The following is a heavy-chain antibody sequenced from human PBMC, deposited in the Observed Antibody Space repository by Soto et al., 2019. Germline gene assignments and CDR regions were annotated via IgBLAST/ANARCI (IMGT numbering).Heavy chain of an antibody. CDR2: INPSGGST. D-gene: IGHD3-22*01. J-gene: IGHJ6*02. CDR1: GYTFTSYY. V-gene: IGHV1-46*01. Sequence: ASVKVSCKASGYTFTSYYMHWVRQAPGQGLEWMGIINPSGGSTSYAQKFQGRVTMTRDTSTSTVYMELSSLRSEDTAVYYCASAPYYYDSSGYYKRGYYYGMDVWGQGTTVTVS. CDR3: ASAPYYYDSSGYYKRGYYYGMDV.